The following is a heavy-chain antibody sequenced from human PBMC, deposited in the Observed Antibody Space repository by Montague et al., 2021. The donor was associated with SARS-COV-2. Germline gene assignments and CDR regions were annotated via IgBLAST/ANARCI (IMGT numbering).Heavy chain of an antibody. CDR3: ARDLGDY. CDR2: VYYSGST. V-gene: IGHV4-59*13. J-gene: IGHJ4*02. CDR1: GGSISSYY. Sequence: SETLSLTCTVSGGSISSYYWSWIRQPPGKGLEWIGYVYYSGSTNYNPSLKSRVTISVDTSKNQFSLKLSSVTAADTAVYYCARDLGDYWGPGTLVTVSS.